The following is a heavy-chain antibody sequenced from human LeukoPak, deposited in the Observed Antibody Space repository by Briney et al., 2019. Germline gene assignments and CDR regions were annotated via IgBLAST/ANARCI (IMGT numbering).Heavy chain of an antibody. Sequence: GGSLRLSCAASGFTFSSYAMSWVRQAPGKGVEGVSAISGSGGSTYYADSVKGRFTISRDNSKNTLYLQMNSLRAEDTAVYYCAKDRDWNYDYWGQGTLVTVSS. CDR2: ISGSGGST. CDR1: GFTFSSYA. J-gene: IGHJ4*02. V-gene: IGHV3-23*01. CDR3: AKDRDWNYDY. D-gene: IGHD1-7*01.